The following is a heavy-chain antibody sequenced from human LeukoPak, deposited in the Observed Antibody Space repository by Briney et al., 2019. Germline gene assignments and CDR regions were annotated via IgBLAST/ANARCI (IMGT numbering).Heavy chain of an antibody. Sequence: SETLSLTGTVSGGSISSGDYYWSWIRQPPGKGLEWIGYIYYSGSTYYNPSLKSRVTISVETSKNQFSLNLSSVTAADTAVYYCARDFYGSKSYYNVGTFDIWGQGTMVTVSS. CDR2: IYYSGST. J-gene: IGHJ3*02. D-gene: IGHD3-10*01. CDR1: GGSISSGDYY. V-gene: IGHV4-30-4*02. CDR3: ARDFYGSKSYYNVGTFDI.